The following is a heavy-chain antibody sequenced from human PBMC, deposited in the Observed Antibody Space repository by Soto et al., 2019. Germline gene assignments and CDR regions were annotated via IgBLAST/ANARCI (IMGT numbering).Heavy chain of an antibody. Sequence: SETLSLTCTVSGGSISSGGYYWSWIRQHPGKGLEWIGYIYYSGSTYYNPSLKSRVTISVDTSKNQFSLKLSSVTAADTAVYYCARAVAPYLGTWFDPWGQGTLVTVSS. V-gene: IGHV4-31*03. CDR1: GGSISSGGYY. CDR2: IYYSGST. J-gene: IGHJ5*02. D-gene: IGHD3-16*01. CDR3: ARAVAPYLGTWFDP.